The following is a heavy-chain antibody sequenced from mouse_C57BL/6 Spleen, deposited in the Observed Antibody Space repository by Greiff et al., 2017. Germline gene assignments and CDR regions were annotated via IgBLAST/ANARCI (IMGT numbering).Heavy chain of an antibody. Sequence: QVQLQQSGPELAKPGASVKISCKASGYAFSSSCMNWVKQRPGQGLEWIGRIYPGDGDTYYNGKFKGKATLTADKSSSTAYLQHSSLTSEDSAVYYCTRSGTMDYWGQGTSVTVSS. CDR2: IYPGDGDT. CDR3: TRSGTMDY. CDR1: GYAFSSSC. J-gene: IGHJ4*01. V-gene: IGHV1-82*01.